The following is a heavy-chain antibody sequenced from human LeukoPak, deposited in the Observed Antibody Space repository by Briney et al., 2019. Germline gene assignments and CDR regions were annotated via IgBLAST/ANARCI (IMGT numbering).Heavy chain of an antibody. V-gene: IGHV3-7*01. CDR1: GFTFSSYW. CDR2: IKQDGSEK. J-gene: IGHJ4*02. CDR3: ARPCSGGSCYDDY. D-gene: IGHD2-15*01. Sequence: GGSLRPSCAASGFTFSSYWMSWVRQAPGKGLEGVANIKQDGSEKYYVDSVKGRFTISRDKAKNSLYLQMNSLRAEDTAGYYCARPCSGGSCYDDYWGQGTLVAVSS.